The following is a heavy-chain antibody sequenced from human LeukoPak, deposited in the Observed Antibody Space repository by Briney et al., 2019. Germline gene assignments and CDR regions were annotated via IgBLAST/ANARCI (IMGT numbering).Heavy chain of an antibody. CDR1: GGSFSGYY. J-gene: IGHJ2*01. CDR2: INHGGST. Sequence: SETLSLTCAVYGGSFSGYYWSWIRQPPGKGLEWIGEINHGGSTNYNPSLKSRVTISVDTSKNQFSLKLSSVTAADTAVYYCXRXXKXANTDYPDWYFDLWGRGTLVTVSS. CDR3: XRXXKXANTDYPDWYFDL. V-gene: IGHV4-34*03. D-gene: IGHD4-11*01.